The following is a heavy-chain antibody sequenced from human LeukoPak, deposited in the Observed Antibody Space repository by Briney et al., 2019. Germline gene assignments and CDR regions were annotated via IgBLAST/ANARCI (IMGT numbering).Heavy chain of an antibody. V-gene: IGHV3-33*08. Sequence: GGSLRLSCAASGFTFSTYAMNWVRQAPGKGLEWVAVIWYDGSNKYYADTVKGRFTISRDNSKNTLYLQMNSLRAEDTAVYYCASCSGSYYVLDYWGQGTLVTVSS. CDR1: GFTFSTYA. J-gene: IGHJ4*02. CDR3: ASCSGSYYVLDY. CDR2: IWYDGSNK. D-gene: IGHD1-26*01.